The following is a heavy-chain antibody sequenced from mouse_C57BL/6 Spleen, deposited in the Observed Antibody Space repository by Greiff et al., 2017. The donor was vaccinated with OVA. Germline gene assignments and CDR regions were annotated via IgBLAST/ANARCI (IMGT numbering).Heavy chain of an antibody. Sequence: EVKLMESGEGLVKPGGSLKLSCAASGFTFSSYAMSWVRQTPEKRLEWVAYISSGGDYIYYADTVKGRFTISRDNARNTLYLQMSSLKSEDTAMYYCTREEETTVVFDYWGQGTTLTVSS. CDR3: TREEETTVVFDY. J-gene: IGHJ2*01. D-gene: IGHD1-1*01. V-gene: IGHV5-9-1*02. CDR1: GFTFSSYA. CDR2: ISSGGDYI.